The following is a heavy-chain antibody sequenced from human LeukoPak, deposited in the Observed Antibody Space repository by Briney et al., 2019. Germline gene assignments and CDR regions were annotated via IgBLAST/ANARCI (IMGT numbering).Heavy chain of an antibody. CDR2: IDWDDDK. CDR3: ARIPRYCSSTSFGGSSDY. CDR1: GFSLSTSGMC. J-gene: IGHJ4*02. Sequence: SGPTLVKPTQTLTLTCTFSGFSLSTSGMCVSWIRQPPGKALEWLALIDWDDDKYYSTSLKTRLTISKDTSKNQVVLTMTNMAPVHTATYYCARIPRYCSSTSFGGSSDYWGQGTLVTVSS. D-gene: IGHD2-2*01. V-gene: IGHV2-70*01.